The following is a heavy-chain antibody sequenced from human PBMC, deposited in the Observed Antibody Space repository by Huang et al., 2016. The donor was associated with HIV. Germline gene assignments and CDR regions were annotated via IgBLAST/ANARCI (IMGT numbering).Heavy chain of an antibody. D-gene: IGHD6-19*01. Sequence: QVQLQESGPRLVKPSQTLSLTCTVSGDSIASGSYYWTWIRQPAGKGLEWIGLVYISGSSTYHPALTGRATIAVDTSKNQFSLRLSSVTAADTAVYFCARGLGAGTSQWGQGTPVTVSS. CDR3: ARGLGAGTSQ. CDR1: GDSIASGSYY. CDR2: VYISGSS. V-gene: IGHV4-61*09. J-gene: IGHJ1*01.